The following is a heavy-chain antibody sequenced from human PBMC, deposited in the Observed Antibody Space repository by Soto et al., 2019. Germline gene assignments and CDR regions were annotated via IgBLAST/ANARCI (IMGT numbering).Heavy chain of an antibody. CDR1: GFTFSSYS. D-gene: IGHD3-10*01. V-gene: IGHV3-48*02. CDR2: ISSSSSTI. Sequence: EVQLVESGGGLVQPGGSLRLSCAASGFTFSSYSMNWVRQAPGKGLEWVSYISSSSSTIYYADSVKGRFTISRDNAKNSLDLQMNSLRDEDTAVYYCARAFGSGSYDSTNFDYWGQGTLVTVSS. J-gene: IGHJ4*02. CDR3: ARAFGSGSYDSTNFDY.